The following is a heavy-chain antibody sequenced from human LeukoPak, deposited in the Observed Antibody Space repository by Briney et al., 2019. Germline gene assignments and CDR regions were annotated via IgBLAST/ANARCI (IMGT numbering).Heavy chain of an antibody. V-gene: IGHV3-9*01. D-gene: IGHD1-26*01. CDR3: AKDMGSGITPPRAATGLADY. CDR2: ISWNSGSI. Sequence: TGGSLRLSCAASGFTFDDYAMHWVRQAPGKGLEWVSGISWNSGSIGYADSVKGRFTISRDNAKNSLYLQMNSLRAEDTALYYCAKDMGSGITPPRAATGLADYWGQGTLVTVSS. CDR1: GFTFDDYA. J-gene: IGHJ4*02.